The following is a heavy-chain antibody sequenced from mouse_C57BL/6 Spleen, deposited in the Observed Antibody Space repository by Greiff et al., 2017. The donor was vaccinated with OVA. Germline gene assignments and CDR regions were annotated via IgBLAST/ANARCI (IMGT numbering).Heavy chain of an antibody. CDR3: ARNGVRDYFDY. Sequence: QVQLKQPGAELVKPGASVKLSCKASGYTFTSYWMQWVKQRPGQGLEWIGEIDPSDSYTNYNQKFKGKATLTVDTTSSTAYMQLSSLTSEDSAVYYCARNGVRDYFDYWGQGTTLTVSS. J-gene: IGHJ2*01. V-gene: IGHV1-50*01. CDR1: GYTFTSYW. CDR2: IDPSDSYT.